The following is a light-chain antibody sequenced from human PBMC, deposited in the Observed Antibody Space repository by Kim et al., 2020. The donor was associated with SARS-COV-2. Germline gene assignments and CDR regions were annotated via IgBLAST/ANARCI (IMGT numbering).Light chain of an antibody. Sequence: QAGLTQPPSVSKDLRQTATLTCTGNSNNIGNQGAAWLQQHQGHPPKLLSYRDNNRPSGISDRLSASRSGNTASLTITGLQPEDEADYFCSAWDNSLSVWVFGGGTKSPS. CDR1: SNNIGNQG. J-gene: IGLJ3*02. CDR3: SAWDNSLSVWV. V-gene: IGLV10-54*01. CDR2: RDN.